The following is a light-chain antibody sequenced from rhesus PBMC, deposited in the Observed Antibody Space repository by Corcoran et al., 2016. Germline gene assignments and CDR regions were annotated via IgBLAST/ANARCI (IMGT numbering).Light chain of an antibody. CDR1: QGISSW. CDR3: QQYDALPYS. Sequence: DIQMTQSPSSLPAPVGDKVTITCHASQGISSWLAWYQQKPVKAPKPLIYYASRFQSGVPSRLSGSGSGTNYTLPISNLQPDDFATNYCQQYDALPYSFGQGTKVEVK. CDR2: YAS. J-gene: IGKJ2*01. V-gene: IGKV1-19*01.